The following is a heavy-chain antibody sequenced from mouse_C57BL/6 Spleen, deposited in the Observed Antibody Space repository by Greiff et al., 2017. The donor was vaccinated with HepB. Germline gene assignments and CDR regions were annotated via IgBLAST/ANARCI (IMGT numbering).Heavy chain of an antibody. CDR1: GYAFTNYL. Sequence: VQLQQSGAELVRPGTSVKVSCKASGYAFTNYLIEWVKQRPGQGLEWIGVINPGSGGTNYNEKFKGKATLTADKSSSTAYMQLSSLTSEDSAVYFCARDYYGSSRYAMDYWGQGTSVTVSS. CDR3: ARDYYGSSRYAMDY. V-gene: IGHV1-54*01. CDR2: INPGSGGT. D-gene: IGHD1-1*01. J-gene: IGHJ4*01.